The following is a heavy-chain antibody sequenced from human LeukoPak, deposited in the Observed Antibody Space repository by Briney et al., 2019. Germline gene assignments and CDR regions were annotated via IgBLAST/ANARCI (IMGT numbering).Heavy chain of an antibody. CDR2: INPSGGST. V-gene: IGHV1-46*01. CDR3: ARASITMIRGGWFDP. Sequence: ASVKVSCKASVYTFTSYYMHWVRQAPGQGLGWMGIINPSGGSTSYAQKFQGRVTMTRDTSTSTVYMQLSSLRSEDKAVYYCARASITMIRGGWFDPWGQGTLVTVSS. J-gene: IGHJ5*02. CDR1: VYTFTSYY. D-gene: IGHD3-10*01.